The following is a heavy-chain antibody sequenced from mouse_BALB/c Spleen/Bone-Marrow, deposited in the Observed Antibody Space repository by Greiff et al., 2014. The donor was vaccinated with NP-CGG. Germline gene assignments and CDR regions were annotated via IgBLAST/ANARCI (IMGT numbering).Heavy chain of an antibody. CDR1: GYTFTSYY. J-gene: IGHJ3*01. CDR2: INHSNGYT. CDR3: TREGAY. Sequence: GAELVKPGASVKLSCKASGYTFTSYYMYWVKQRPGQGLEWIGEINHSNGYTNFNEKFKSKATLTVDKSSSTAYMQLSSLTSEDSAVYYCTREGAYWGQGTLVTVSA. V-gene: IGHV1S81*02.